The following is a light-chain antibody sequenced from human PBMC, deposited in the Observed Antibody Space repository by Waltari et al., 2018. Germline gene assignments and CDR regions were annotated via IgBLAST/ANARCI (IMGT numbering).Light chain of an antibody. CDR3: TTWDDSLNGRV. CDR1: SSNIGSNT. V-gene: IGLV1-44*01. Sequence: QSVLTQPPSASGTPGQRVTISCSGSSSNIGSNTVNWYQQLPGTAPKLLIYSINQRPSGVPDRFSGSKSDTSASLAISGLQSEDEADYYGTTWDDSLNGRVFGGGTKLTVL. CDR2: SIN. J-gene: IGLJ3*02.